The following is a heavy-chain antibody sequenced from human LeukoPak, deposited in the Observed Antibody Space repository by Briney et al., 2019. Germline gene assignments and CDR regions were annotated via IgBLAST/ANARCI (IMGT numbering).Heavy chain of an antibody. CDR3: ARGGYWFDS. Sequence: TSSETLSLTCTVSGDSITSSYWSWIRQPPGKGLEWIAYTYCSGNTYYNPSLKGRVTISLDTSKSQFSLKVTPVTAADTAVYFCARGGYWFDSWGQGTLVTVSS. CDR2: TYCSGNT. V-gene: IGHV4-59*01. J-gene: IGHJ5*01. CDR1: GDSITSSY.